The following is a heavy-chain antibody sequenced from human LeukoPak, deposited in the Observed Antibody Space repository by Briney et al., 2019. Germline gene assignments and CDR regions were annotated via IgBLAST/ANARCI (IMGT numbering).Heavy chain of an antibody. D-gene: IGHD6-13*01. CDR1: DGSITTNDYY. J-gene: IGHJ5*02. V-gene: IGHV4-39*01. Sequence: PSESLSLTCSVSDGSITTNDYYWGWIRQPPGKGLEWIGSISYSGSTYYNPSLRSRVTISVDTSKNQFSLNLSSVTAADTAIYYCARHDRLAAAGLNWFDPWGPGTLVTVSS. CDR3: ARHDRLAAAGLNWFDP. CDR2: ISYSGST.